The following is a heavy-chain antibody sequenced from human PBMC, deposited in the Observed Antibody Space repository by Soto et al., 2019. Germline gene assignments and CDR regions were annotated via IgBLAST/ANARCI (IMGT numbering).Heavy chain of an antibody. CDR2: IYGGGST. CDR3: ARGYYDVWSGYERSAYYYYYMDV. D-gene: IGHD3-3*01. CDR1: GFTVSSNY. Sequence: EVQLVESGGGLVQPGGSLRLSCAASGFTVSSNYMSWVRQAPGKGLEWVSVIYGGGSTYYADSVKGRFTSSRDNSKNTLYLQMSSLRAEDTAVYYCARGYYDVWSGYERSAYYYYYMDVWGKGTTVTVSS. J-gene: IGHJ6*03. V-gene: IGHV3-66*01.